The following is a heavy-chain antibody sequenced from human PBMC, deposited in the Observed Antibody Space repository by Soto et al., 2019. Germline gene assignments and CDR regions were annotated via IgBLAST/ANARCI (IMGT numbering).Heavy chain of an antibody. V-gene: IGHV4-30-2*01. CDR1: GGSIGNDDYS. Sequence: LSLTCTVSGGSIGNDDYSWSWVRQPPGKGLEWIGYIYHSGTTYYNPSLTSRVTVSVDGSNNQFSLKLTSMTAADTAVYYCATVIPATRYFAYWGQGILVTVSS. J-gene: IGHJ4*02. CDR2: IYHSGTT. CDR3: ATVIPATRYFAY. D-gene: IGHD2-15*01.